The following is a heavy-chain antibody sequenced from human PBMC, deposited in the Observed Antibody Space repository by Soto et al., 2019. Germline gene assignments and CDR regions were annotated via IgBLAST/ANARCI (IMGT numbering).Heavy chain of an antibody. CDR1: GGSISSYY. CDR2: IYYSGST. Sequence: KPSETLSLTCTVSGGSISSYYWSWIRQPPGKGLEWIGYIYYSGSTNYNPSLKSRVTISVDTSKNQFSLKLSSVTAADTAVYYCARYSYYDSSGYPGFDYWGQGTLVTVSS. J-gene: IGHJ4*02. V-gene: IGHV4-59*01. CDR3: ARYSYYDSSGYPGFDY. D-gene: IGHD3-22*01.